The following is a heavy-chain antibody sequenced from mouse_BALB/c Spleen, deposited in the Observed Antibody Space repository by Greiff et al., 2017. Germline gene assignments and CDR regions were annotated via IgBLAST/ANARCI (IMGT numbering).Heavy chain of an antibody. J-gene: IGHJ2*01. CDR2: INPGSGGT. CDR1: GYAFTNYL. Sequence: VQGVESGAELVRPGTSVKVSCKASGYAFTNYLIEWVKQRPGQGLEWIGVINPGSGGTNYNEKFKGKATLTADKSSSTAYMQLSSLTSDDSAVYFCAREGYGSSWDYWGQGTTLTVSS. V-gene: IGHV1-54*03. D-gene: IGHD1-1*01. CDR3: AREGYGSSWDY.